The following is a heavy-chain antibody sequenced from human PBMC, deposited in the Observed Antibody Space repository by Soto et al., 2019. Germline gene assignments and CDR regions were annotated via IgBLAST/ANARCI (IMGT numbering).Heavy chain of an antibody. CDR2: ISAYNGNT. CDR1: GYTFTSYG. D-gene: IGHD3-22*01. CDR3: ARDWKEGYYDSSGYYWFDP. V-gene: IGHV1-18*01. Sequence: GASVKVSCKASGYTFTSYGISWVRQAPGQGLDWMGWISAYNGNTNYAQKLQGRVTMTTDTSTSTAYMELRSLRSDDTAVYCCARDWKEGYYDSSGYYWFDPWGQGTLVTVSS. J-gene: IGHJ5*02.